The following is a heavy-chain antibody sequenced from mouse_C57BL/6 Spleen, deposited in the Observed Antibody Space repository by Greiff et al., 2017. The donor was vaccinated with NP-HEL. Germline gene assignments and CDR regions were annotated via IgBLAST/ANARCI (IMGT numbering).Heavy chain of an antibody. CDR2: INPGSGGT. D-gene: IGHD4-1*01. CDR1: GYAFTNYL. Sequence: VQLQESGAELVRPGTSVKVSCKASGYAFTNYLIEWVKQRPGQGLEWIGVINPGSGGTNYKEKFKGKATLTADKSSSTAYMQLSSLTSEDSAVYFCARSGTGYWYFDVWGTGTTVTVSS. J-gene: IGHJ1*03. CDR3: ARSGTGYWYFDV. V-gene: IGHV1-54*01.